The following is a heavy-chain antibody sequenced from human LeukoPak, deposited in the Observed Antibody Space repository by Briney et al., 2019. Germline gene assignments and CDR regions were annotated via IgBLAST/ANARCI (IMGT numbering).Heavy chain of an antibody. V-gene: IGHV4-59*08. D-gene: IGHD1-26*01. CDR2: IYYSGSI. CDR1: GGSISSYY. Sequence: SETLSLTCTVSGGSISSYYWSWIRQPPGKGLEWIGYIYYSGSINYNPSLKSRVTISVDTSKNQFSLKLTPVTAADTAVYYCARKIVGATGGSFDSWGQGTLVTVSS. CDR3: ARKIVGATGGSFDS. J-gene: IGHJ4*02.